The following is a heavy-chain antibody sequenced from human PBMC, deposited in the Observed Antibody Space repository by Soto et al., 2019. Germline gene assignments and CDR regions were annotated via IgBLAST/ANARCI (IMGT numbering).Heavy chain of an antibody. CDR2: INHSGST. V-gene: IGHV4-34*01. Sequence: SETLSLTCAVYGGSFSGYYWSWIRQPPGKGLEWIGEINHSGSTNYNPSLKSRVTISVDTSKNQFSLNLSSVTAADTAVYYCARVKVIVATYSYYYGMDVWGQGTTVTVSS. CDR3: ARVKVIVATYSYYYGMDV. CDR1: GGSFSGYY. D-gene: IGHD5-12*01. J-gene: IGHJ6*02.